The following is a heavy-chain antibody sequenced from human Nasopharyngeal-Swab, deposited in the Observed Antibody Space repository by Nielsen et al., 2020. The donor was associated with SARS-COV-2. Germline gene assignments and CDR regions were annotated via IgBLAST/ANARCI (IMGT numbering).Heavy chain of an antibody. Sequence: SETLSLTCTVSGGSISSYYWSWIRQPPGKGLEWIGYIYYSGSTNYNPSLKSRVTISVDTSKNQFSLKLSSVTAADTAVYYCARGARGPTYYYYYMDVWGKGTTVTIS. V-gene: IGHV4-59*01. D-gene: IGHD3-16*01. CDR2: IYYSGST. CDR3: ARGARGPTYYYYYMDV. CDR1: GGSISSYY. J-gene: IGHJ6*03.